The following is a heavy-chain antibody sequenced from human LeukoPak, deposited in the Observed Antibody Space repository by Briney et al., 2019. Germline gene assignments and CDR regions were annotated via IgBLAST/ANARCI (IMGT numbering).Heavy chain of an antibody. J-gene: IGHJ5*02. CDR3: AKGRVVAGSKSLTYHWFDP. V-gene: IGHV1-2*02. CDR2: INPNSGGT. Sequence: GASVTVSCTASGYTFTGYYIHWVRQAPGQGLEWMGWINPNSGGTKYAQNFQGRVTMTRDTSISTAYMGLSRLGSDDTAVYYCAKGRVVAGSKSLTYHWFDPWGQGTLVTVSS. CDR1: GYTFTGYY. D-gene: IGHD6-19*01.